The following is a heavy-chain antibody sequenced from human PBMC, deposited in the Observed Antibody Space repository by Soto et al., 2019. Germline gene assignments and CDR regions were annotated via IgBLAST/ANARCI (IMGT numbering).Heavy chain of an antibody. CDR2: IYYSGST. V-gene: IGHV4-30-4*01. J-gene: IGHJ4*02. D-gene: IGHD7-27*01. Sequence: SETLSLTCTVSGGSISSGDYYWSWIRQPPGKGLEWIGYIYYSGSTYYNPSLKSRVTISVDTSKNQFSLKLSSVTAADTAVYYCARLTGDEYTFDYWGQGTLVTVSS. CDR3: ARLTGDEYTFDY. CDR1: GGSISSGDYY.